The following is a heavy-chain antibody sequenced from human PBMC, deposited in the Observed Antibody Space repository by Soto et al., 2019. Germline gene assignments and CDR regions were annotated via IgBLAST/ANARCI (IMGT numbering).Heavy chain of an antibody. CDR3: ARGANYYDSSGYAFWS. D-gene: IGHD3-22*01. J-gene: IGHJ3*01. V-gene: IGHV3-33*01. Sequence: HWVRQAPGKGLEWVAVIWYDGSNKYYADSVKGRFTISRDNSKNTLYLQMNSLRAEDKAVYYCARGANYYDSSGYAFWSWGQGTMVTVSS. CDR2: IWYDGSNK.